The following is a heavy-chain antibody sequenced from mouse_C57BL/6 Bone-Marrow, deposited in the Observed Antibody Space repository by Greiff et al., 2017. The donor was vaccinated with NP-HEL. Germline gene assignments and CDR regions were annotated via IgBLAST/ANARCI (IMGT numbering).Heavy chain of an antibody. CDR2: INPNNGGT. Sequence: EVQLQQSGPELVKPGASVKMSCKASGYTFTDYNMHWVKQSHGKSLEWIGYINPNNGGTSYNQKFKGKATLTVNKSSSTAYMELRSLTSEDSAVYYCASHPYYYGSSDYAMDDWGQGTSVTVSS. CDR1: GYTFTDYN. CDR3: ASHPYYYGSSDYAMDD. D-gene: IGHD1-1*01. J-gene: IGHJ4*01. V-gene: IGHV1-22*01.